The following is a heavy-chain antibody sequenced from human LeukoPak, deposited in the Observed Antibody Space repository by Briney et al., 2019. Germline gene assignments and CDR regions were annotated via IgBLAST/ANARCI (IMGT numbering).Heavy chain of an antibody. CDR2: ISGSSGST. CDR1: GFTFSSYA. V-gene: IGHV3-23*01. Sequence: PGGSLRLSCAASGFTFSSYAMSWVRQAPGKGLEWVSAISGSSGSTYYADSVKGRFTISRDNSKNTLYLQMNSLRAEDTAVYYCAKPEYDPNSGPPLHWGQGTLVTVSS. D-gene: IGHD1-26*01. J-gene: IGHJ4*02. CDR3: AKPEYDPNSGPPLH.